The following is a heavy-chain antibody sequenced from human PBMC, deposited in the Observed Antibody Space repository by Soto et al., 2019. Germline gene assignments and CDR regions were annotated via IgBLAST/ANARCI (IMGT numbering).Heavy chain of an antibody. CDR1: GFSLSTSGVG. CDR3: AHNILGIYDSSANWFDP. J-gene: IGHJ5*02. V-gene: IGHV2-5*02. Sequence: QITLKESGPTLVKPTQTLTLTCTFSGFSLSTSGVGVGWIRQPPGKALEWLALIYWDDDKRYSPSLKSRLTITQDTSKKQVVLTMTNMDPVDTATYYCAHNILGIYDSSANWFDPWGQGTLVTVSS. CDR2: IYWDDDK. D-gene: IGHD3-22*01.